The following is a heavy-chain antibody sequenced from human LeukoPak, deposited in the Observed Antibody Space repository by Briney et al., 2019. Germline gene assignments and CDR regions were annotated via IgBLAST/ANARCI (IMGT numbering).Heavy chain of an antibody. CDR3: AKVSKLGCTGVSCYSAFDY. J-gene: IGHJ4*02. Sequence: ASVKVSCKASGYTFTAYYIHWVRQAPGHGLEWMGWINPNSGGTDYPQTFQGRVTMTRDTSTSTVYMDLNRLTSDDTAVYYCAKVSKLGCTGVSCYSAFDYWGQGSLVTVSS. D-gene: IGHD2-8*02. CDR2: INPNSGGT. V-gene: IGHV1-2*02. CDR1: GYTFTAYY.